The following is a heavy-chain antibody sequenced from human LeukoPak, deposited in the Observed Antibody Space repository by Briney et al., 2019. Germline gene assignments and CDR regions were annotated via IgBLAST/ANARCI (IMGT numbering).Heavy chain of an antibody. D-gene: IGHD2-15*01. CDR2: MIPIFGTA. V-gene: IGHV1-69*13. Sequence: SVKVSCKASGDTFSFFASSWVRQAPGQGLEWMGGMIPIFGTANYAQNFQGRVTITADESTSTAYMELSSLRSEYTAVYYCSLYCSGGSCRQRGYYYGMDVWGQGTTVTVSS. CDR1: GDTFSFFA. J-gene: IGHJ6*02. CDR3: SLYCSGGSCRQRGYYYGMDV.